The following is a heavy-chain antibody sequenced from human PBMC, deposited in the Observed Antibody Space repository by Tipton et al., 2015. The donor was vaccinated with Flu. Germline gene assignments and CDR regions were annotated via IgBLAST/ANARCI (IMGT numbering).Heavy chain of an antibody. CDR3: ARRDYSNYVSEPKNWFDF. CDR2: IPYSGSP. Sequence: TLSLTCTVSGDSMRRDYFWGGTRQAPGKGLKWIGNIPYSGSPHYNPSLKSRVTISVDTSKNQFSLRLSSVTAADTAVYFCARRDYSNYVSEPKNWFDFWGRGTLVTVSS. D-gene: IGHD4-11*01. V-gene: IGHV4-38-2*02. J-gene: IGHJ5*01. CDR1: GDSMRRDYF.